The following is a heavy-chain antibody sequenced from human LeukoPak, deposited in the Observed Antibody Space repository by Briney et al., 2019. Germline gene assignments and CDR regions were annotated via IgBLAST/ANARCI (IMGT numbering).Heavy chain of an antibody. D-gene: IGHD6-6*01. CDR2: IYYSGST. CDR3: ARARQLVRYYYYGMDV. J-gene: IGHJ6*02. V-gene: IGHV4-59*01. Sequence: SETLSLTCTVSGGSISSYYWSWIRQPPGKGLEWIGYIYYSGSTNYNPSLKSRVTISVDTSKNQFSLKLSSVTAADTAVYYCARARQLVRYYYYGMDVWGQGTTVTVSS. CDR1: GGSISSYY.